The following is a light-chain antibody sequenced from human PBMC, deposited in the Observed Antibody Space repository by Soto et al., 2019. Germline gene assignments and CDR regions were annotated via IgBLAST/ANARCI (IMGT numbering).Light chain of an antibody. J-gene: IGKJ1*01. CDR2: GAS. CDR1: QSVSSTY. Sequence: EIVLTQSPGTLSLSPGERATLSCRASQSVSSTYLAWYQQKXGQAPRLLIYGASSRATGIPDRFSXSGSGTDXILAISRLEPEDFAVYYCQQYGSSPWTFGQGTKVEIK. CDR3: QQYGSSPWT. V-gene: IGKV3-20*01.